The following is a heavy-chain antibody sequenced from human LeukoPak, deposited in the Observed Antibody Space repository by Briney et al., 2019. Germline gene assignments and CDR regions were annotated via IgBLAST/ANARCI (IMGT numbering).Heavy chain of an antibody. CDR2: VSPGGST. D-gene: IGHD3-16*01. V-gene: IGHV4-34*01. CDR1: SDSSGGDD. J-gene: IGHJ5*02. Sequence: SETLSLTCAAHSDSSGGDDWTWVRQPPGKGLEWIGAVSPGGSTRYNPSLGSRVTISLGTSRSRFSLRLSSVTAADTGVYYCARDGGTRLGFDPWGQGTLVTVSS. CDR3: ARDGGTRLGFDP.